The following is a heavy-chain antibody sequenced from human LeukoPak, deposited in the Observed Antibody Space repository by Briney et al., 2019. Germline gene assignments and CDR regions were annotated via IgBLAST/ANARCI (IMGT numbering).Heavy chain of an antibody. CDR1: GFIFSSYN. Sequence: GGSLRLSCAASGFIFSSYNMNWVRQAPGKGLEWVSSISSNSDYIFYADSVKGRFTISRDNAKNSLYLQMNSLRAEDTALYYCARGTEMPTMGSWFDPWGQGTLVTVSS. V-gene: IGHV3-21*01. D-gene: IGHD5-24*01. J-gene: IGHJ5*02. CDR2: ISSNSDYI. CDR3: ARGTEMPTMGSWFDP.